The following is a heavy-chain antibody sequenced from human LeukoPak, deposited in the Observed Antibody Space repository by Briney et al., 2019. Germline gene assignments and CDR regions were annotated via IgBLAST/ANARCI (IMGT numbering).Heavy chain of an antibody. D-gene: IGHD3-3*01. V-gene: IGHV4-34*01. CDR3: ARGSSSRFDAFDI. CDR1: GGSFSGYY. Sequence: SETLSLTCAVYGGSFSGYYWSWIRQPPGKGLEWIGEINHSGSTNYNPSLKSRVTISADTSKNQFSLKLSSVTAADTAVYYCARGSSSRFDAFDIWGQGTMVTVSS. J-gene: IGHJ3*02. CDR2: INHSGST.